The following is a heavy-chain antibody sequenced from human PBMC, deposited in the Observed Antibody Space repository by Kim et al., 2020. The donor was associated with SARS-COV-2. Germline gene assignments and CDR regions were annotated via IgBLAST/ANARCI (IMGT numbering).Heavy chain of an antibody. CDR3: AGTTIFGVISGYYYYGMDV. CDR2: INHSGST. CDR1: GGSFSGYS. Sequence: SETLSLTCAVYGGSFSGYSWSWIRQPPGKGLEWIGEINHSGSTNYNPSLKSRVTISVDTSKNQFSLKLTSVTAADTAVYYCAGTTIFGVISGYYYYGMDV. D-gene: IGHD3-3*01. V-gene: IGHV4-34*01. J-gene: IGHJ6*01.